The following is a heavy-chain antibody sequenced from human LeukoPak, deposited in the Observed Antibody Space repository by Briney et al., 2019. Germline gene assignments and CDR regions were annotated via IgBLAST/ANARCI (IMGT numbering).Heavy chain of an antibody. CDR2: IWYDGSKN. CDR1: GFSFDTHG. D-gene: IGHD3-16*01. Sequence: GGSLRLSCAASGFSFDTHGMHWVRQAPGKGLEWVAAIWYDGSKNYYADSVKGRFTISRDNSKKSLFLQMNSLRAEDKALYYCARDVFADSSGGSFDFWGQGTLVTVSS. CDR3: ARDVFADSSGGSFDF. V-gene: IGHV3-33*01. J-gene: IGHJ4*02.